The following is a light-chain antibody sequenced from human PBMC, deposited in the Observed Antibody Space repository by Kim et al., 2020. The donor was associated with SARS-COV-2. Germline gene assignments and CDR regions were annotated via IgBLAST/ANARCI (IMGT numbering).Light chain of an antibody. CDR2: DAS. Sequence: SPLSASVGDRVTITCRASRSLNNWLAWYQQKPGKAPKLLIYDASTVESGVPSRFSGSGFGTEFTLTISSLQPDDFATYYCQHPGTFGQGTKVEIK. CDR3: QHPGT. CDR1: RSLNNW. V-gene: IGKV1-5*01. J-gene: IGKJ1*01.